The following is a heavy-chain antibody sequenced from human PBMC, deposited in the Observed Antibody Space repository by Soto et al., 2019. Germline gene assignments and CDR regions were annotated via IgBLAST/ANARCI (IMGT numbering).Heavy chain of an antibody. CDR3: AKEGFGELLWGDYYYYGMDV. CDR2: ISYDGSNK. D-gene: IGHD3-10*01. V-gene: IGHV3-30*18. J-gene: IGHJ6*01. Sequence: GGSLRLSCAASGFTFSSYGMHWVRQAPGKGLEWVAVISYDGSNKYYADSVKGRFTISRDNSKNTLYLQMNSLRAEDTAVYYCAKEGFGELLWGDYYYYGMDVWGQGTTVTVSS. CDR1: GFTFSSYG.